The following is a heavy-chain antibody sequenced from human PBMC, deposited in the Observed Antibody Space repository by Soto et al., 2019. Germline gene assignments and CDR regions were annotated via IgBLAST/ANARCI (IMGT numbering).Heavy chain of an antibody. J-gene: IGHJ6*03. V-gene: IGHV3-23*01. CDR2: ISGSGGST. Sequence: PGGSLRLSCAASGFTFSSYAMSWVRQAPGKGLEWVSAISGSGGSTYYADSVKGRFTISRDNSKYTLYLQMNSLRAEDTAVYYCAKDLESVLRFLEWLTYYMDVWGKGTTVTVSS. D-gene: IGHD3-3*01. CDR1: GFTFSSYA. CDR3: AKDLESVLRFLEWLTYYMDV.